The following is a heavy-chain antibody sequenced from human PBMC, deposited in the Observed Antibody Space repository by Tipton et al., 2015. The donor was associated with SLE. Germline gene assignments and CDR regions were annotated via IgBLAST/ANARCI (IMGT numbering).Heavy chain of an antibody. V-gene: IGHV4-39*02. D-gene: IGHD6-13*01. CDR3: ARDVRYSSSWYYFDY. CDR2: IYYSGST. CDR1: GGSISSSSYY. Sequence: LRLSCTVSGGSISSSSYYWGWIRQPPGKGLEWIGSIYYSGSTDYNPSLKSRVTISVDRAKNHFSLKLSSVTAADTAVYYCARDVRYSSSWYYFDYWGQGTLVTVSS. J-gene: IGHJ4*02.